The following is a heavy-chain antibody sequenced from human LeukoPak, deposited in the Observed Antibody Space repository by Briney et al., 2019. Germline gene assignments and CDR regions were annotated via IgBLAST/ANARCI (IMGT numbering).Heavy chain of an antibody. CDR3: ARVQSTNFWSGYTNNWFDP. CDR2: IYYSGST. D-gene: IGHD3-3*01. CDR1: GGSISSGDYY. J-gene: IGHJ5*02. Sequence: SQTLSLTCTVSGGSISSGDYYWSWIRQPPGKGLEWIGYIYYSGSTYYNPSLKSRVTISVDTSKNQFSLKLSSVTAADTAVYYCARVQSTNFWSGYTNNWFDPWGQGTLVTVSS. V-gene: IGHV4-30-4*08.